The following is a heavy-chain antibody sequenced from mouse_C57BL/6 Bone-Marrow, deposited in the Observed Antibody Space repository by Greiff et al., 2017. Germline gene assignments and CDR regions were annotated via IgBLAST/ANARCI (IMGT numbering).Heavy chain of an antibody. CDR2: IYPRDGST. V-gene: IGHV1-85*01. Sequence: QVQLQQSGPELVKPGASVKLSCKASGYTFTSYDINWVKQRPGQGLEWIGWIYPRDGSTKYNEKFKGKATLTVDTSSSTAYMELHSLNSEDSADYFCARDYGSSYWYFDVWGTGTTVTVSS. CDR3: ARDYGSSYWYFDV. J-gene: IGHJ1*03. CDR1: GYTFTSYD. D-gene: IGHD1-1*01.